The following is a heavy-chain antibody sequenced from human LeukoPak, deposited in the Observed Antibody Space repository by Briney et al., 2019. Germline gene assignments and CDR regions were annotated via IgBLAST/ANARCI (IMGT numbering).Heavy chain of an antibody. J-gene: IGHJ6*03. CDR2: IIPIFGTA. CDR1: GGTFSSYA. V-gene: IGHV1-69*13. CDR3: VRGDGSGGDYYYMDV. D-gene: IGHD3-10*01. Sequence: GASVKVSCKASGGTFSSYAISWVRQAPGQGLEWMGGIIPIFGTANYAQKFQGRVTITADESTSTAYMELSSLRSEDTAVYYCVRGDGSGGDYYYMDVWGKGTTVTVSS.